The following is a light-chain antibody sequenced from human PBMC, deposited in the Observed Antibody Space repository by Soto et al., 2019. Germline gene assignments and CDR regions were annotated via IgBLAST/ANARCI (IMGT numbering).Light chain of an antibody. CDR2: EVS. Sequence: QSALTQPASVSGSPGQSITISCTGTSSDVGAYNYVSWYQQQSGKAPKLMIHEVSNRPSGVSNRFSGSKSGNTASLTFSGLQAEDEADYYCSSYTTSRADVVGIGTKVTVL. J-gene: IGLJ1*01. V-gene: IGLV2-14*01. CDR3: SSYTTSRADV. CDR1: SSDVGAYNY.